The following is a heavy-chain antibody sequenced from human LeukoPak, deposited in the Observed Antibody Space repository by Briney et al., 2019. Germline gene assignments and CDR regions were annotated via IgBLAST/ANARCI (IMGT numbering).Heavy chain of an antibody. Sequence: SQTLSLTCAISGDSVSSNSAAWNWIRQSPSRGLEWLGRTYYRSKWYNDYAVSVKSRITINPDTSKNQFSLQLNSVTPEDTAVYYCARQRGAVVRWPGFFDYWGQGTLVTVSS. J-gene: IGHJ4*02. V-gene: IGHV6-1*01. CDR1: GDSVSSNSAA. D-gene: IGHD4-23*01. CDR3: ARQRGAVVRWPGFFDY. CDR2: TYYRSKWYN.